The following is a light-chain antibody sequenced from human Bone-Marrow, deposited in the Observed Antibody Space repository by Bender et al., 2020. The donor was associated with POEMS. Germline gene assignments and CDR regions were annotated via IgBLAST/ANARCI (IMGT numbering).Light chain of an antibody. CDR2: QDT. CDR1: DLGDKY. Sequence: SYEVTQPPSVSVSPGQTASIICSGDDLGDKYVAWYHQKPGQSPVLVIYQDTKRPSGIPERFSGSNSGNTATLTIRGTQAMDEADYYCQAWDTYSVVFGGETKLTVL. J-gene: IGLJ2*01. CDR3: QAWDTYSVV. V-gene: IGLV3-1*01.